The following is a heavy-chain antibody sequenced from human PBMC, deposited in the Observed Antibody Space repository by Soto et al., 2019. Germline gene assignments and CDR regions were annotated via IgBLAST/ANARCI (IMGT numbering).Heavy chain of an antibody. CDR3: ARAVRRTAMVTYAFDI. Sequence: SVKVSCKASGGTFSSYAISWVRQAPGQGLEWMGGIIPIFGTANYAQKFQGRVTITADESTSTAYMELSSLRSEDTAVYYCARAVRRTAMVTYAFDIWGQGTMVTVSS. J-gene: IGHJ3*02. D-gene: IGHD5-18*01. V-gene: IGHV1-69*13. CDR2: IIPIFGTA. CDR1: GGTFSSYA.